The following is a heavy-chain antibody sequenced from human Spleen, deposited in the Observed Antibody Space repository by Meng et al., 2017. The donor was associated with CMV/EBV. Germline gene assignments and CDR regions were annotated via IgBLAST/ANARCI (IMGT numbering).Heavy chain of an antibody. V-gene: IGHV4-38-2*01. J-gene: IGHJ4*02. D-gene: IGHD6-13*01. Sequence: GSLRLSCAASGFTFRSYWMTWVRQPPGKGLEWIGSIYYSGSTYYNPSLKSRVTISVDTSKNQLSLRLNSVTAADTAIYYCSRGIAAVENWGQGTLVTVSS. CDR2: IYYSGST. CDR1: GFTFRSYW. CDR3: SRGIAAVEN.